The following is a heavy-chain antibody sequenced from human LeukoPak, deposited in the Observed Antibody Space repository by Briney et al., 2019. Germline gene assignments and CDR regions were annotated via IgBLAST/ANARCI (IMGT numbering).Heavy chain of an antibody. J-gene: IGHJ4*02. CDR3: ARNSLVDIVATFDY. D-gene: IGHD5-12*01. CDR1: GFTFSSYS. Sequence: GGSLRLSCAASGFTFSSYSMNWVRQAPGKGLEWVSSISSSSSYIYYADSVKGRFTISRDNAKNSLYLQMNSLRAEDTAVYCCARNSLVDIVATFDYWGQGTLVTVSS. V-gene: IGHV3-21*01. CDR2: ISSSSSYI.